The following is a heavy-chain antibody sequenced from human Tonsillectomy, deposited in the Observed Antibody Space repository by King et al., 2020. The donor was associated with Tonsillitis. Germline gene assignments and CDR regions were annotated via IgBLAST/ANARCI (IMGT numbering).Heavy chain of an antibody. J-gene: IGHJ4*02. D-gene: IGHD2-2*01. CDR1: GSPISSDYY. V-gene: IGHV4-38-2*02. Sequence: QLQESGPGLVKPSETLSLTCTVSGSPISSDYYWGWIRQPPGKGLKWIGSIYHSGSTYYNPSLKSRVIISVDTSKNQFSLKLSSVTAADTAVYYCAAYTTSWPYSDYWGQGTLVTVSS. CDR3: AAYTTSWPYSDY. CDR2: IYHSGST.